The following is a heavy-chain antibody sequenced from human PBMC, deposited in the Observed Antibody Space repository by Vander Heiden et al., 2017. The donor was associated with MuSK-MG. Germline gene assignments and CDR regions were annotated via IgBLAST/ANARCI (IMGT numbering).Heavy chain of an antibody. CDR3: ARELVVVPAAIRAFDI. Sequence: QVQLVRSGAEVKKPGSSVKVSCKASGATFSSYAISWVRQAPGQGLEWMGGIIPILGIANYAQKFQGRVTITADESTSTAYMELSSLRSEDTAVYYCARELVVVPAAIRAFDIWGQGTMVTVSS. V-gene: IGHV1-69*04. D-gene: IGHD2-2*02. CDR2: IIPILGIA. J-gene: IGHJ3*02. CDR1: GATFSSYA.